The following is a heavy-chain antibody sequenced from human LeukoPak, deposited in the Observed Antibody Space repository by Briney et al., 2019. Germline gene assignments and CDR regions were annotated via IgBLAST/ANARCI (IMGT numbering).Heavy chain of an antibody. CDR2: ISSSSSYI. J-gene: IGHJ5*02. Sequence: GGSLRLSCAASGFTFSSYSMNWVRQAPGKGLEWVSSISSSSSYIYYADSVKGRFTISRDNAKNSLYLQMNSLRAEDTAVYYCARSCCGYCSGGSCYLNWFDPWGQGTLVTVSS. V-gene: IGHV3-21*01. CDR3: ARSCCGYCSGGSCYLNWFDP. CDR1: GFTFSSYS. D-gene: IGHD2-15*01.